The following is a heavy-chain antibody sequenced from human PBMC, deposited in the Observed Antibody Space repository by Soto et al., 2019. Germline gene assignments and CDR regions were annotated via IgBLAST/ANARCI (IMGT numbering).Heavy chain of an antibody. CDR2: IRTDGSST. D-gene: IGHD2-21*02. J-gene: IGHJ6*02. CDR1: GFTFGDYT. V-gene: IGHV3-43*01. Sequence: PGGSLRLSCAASGFTFGDYTMHWVRQAPGKGQEWVSRIRTDGSSTNYADSVKGRFTISRDNAKNSLYLQMNSLRDEDTAVYYYARVHEAYCGGDCYSAYYYGKDVWGQGTTVTFSS. CDR3: ARVHEAYCGGDCYSAYYYGKDV.